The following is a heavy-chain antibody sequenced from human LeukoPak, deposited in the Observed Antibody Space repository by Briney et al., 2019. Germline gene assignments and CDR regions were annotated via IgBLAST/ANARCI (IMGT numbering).Heavy chain of an antibody. CDR1: GYTFTGDY. J-gene: IGHJ4*02. CDR3: ARDLTDYGGDY. D-gene: IGHD4-23*01. Sequence: GASVKVSCKASGYTFTGDYVHWVRQAPGQGLEWMGWINPNSGGTNYAQKFQGRVTMTRDTSISTAYMELSRLRSDDTAVYYCARDLTDYGGDYWGQGTLVTVSS. V-gene: IGHV1-2*02. CDR2: INPNSGGT.